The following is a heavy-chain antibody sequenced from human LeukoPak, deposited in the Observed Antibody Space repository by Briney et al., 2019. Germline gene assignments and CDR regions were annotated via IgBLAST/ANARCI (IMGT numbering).Heavy chain of an antibody. V-gene: IGHV4-4*07. J-gene: IGHJ6*03. CDR1: GGSISTYY. D-gene: IGHD6-13*01. CDR2: IYTSGNT. CDR3: ARDHQQLVRSYYYYYMDV. Sequence: SETLSLTCTVSGGSISTYYWSWIRQPAGKGLEWIGRIYTSGNTNYNPSLKSRVTMSVDTSKTQFSLKLSSVTAADTAVYYCARDHQQLVRSYYYYYMDVWGKGTTVTVSS.